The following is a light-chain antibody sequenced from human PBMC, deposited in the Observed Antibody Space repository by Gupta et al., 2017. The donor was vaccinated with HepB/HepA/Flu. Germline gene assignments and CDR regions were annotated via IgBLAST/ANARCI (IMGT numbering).Light chain of an antibody. CDR3: QQYNDWHPT. J-gene: IGKJ4*01. V-gene: IGKV3-15*01. CDR2: AAS. CDR1: QSVTSN. Sequence: ENVMTQSPATLSVSPGERATLSCRASQSVTSNLAWYQQKPGQAPRLLIYAASTRAAGTPDRFRGSGSGTDFTLTISSLQSEDFAVYYCQQYNDWHPTFGGGTRWRS.